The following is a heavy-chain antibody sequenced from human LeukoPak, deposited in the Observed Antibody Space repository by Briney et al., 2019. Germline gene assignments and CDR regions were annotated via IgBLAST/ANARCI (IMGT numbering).Heavy chain of an antibody. Sequence: ASVKVSCKASGYTFTSYDINWVRQAPGQGLEWMGWMNSNSGNTGYAQKFQGRLTITRITSIRTAYMELSSLRSEDTAVYYCARGASRSFDYWGQGTLVTVSS. J-gene: IGHJ4*02. CDR2: MNSNSGNT. CDR3: ARGASRSFDY. CDR1: GYTFTSYD. D-gene: IGHD2-15*01. V-gene: IGHV1-8*03.